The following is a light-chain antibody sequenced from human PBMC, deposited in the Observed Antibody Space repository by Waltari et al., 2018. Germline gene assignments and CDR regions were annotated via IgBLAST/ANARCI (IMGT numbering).Light chain of an antibody. V-gene: IGLV2-11*01. Sequence: QSALTQPRSVSGSPGPSVPISCTGTSSDVGGYNPVSWYQPHPGQAPKLIFYDVTERPSGVPDHFSGSKSGNTASLTISGLQPEDEADYYCCSFAGSYTWVFGGGTKVTVL. J-gene: IGLJ3*02. CDR3: CSFAGSYTWV. CDR2: DVT. CDR1: SSDVGGYNP.